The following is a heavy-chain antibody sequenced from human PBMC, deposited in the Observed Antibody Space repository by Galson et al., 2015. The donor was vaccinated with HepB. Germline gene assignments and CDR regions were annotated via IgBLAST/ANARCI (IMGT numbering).Heavy chain of an antibody. J-gene: IGHJ4*02. V-gene: IGHV4-31*03. CDR3: ARVGPRGSYYGSRSYYRNEHFDY. D-gene: IGHD3-10*01. CDR1: GGSISSGGYY. Sequence: TLSLTCTVSGGSISSGGYYWSWIRQHPGKGLEWIGYIYYSGSTYYNPSLKSRVTISVDTSKNQFSLKLSSVTAADTAVYYCARVGPRGSYYGSRSYYRNEHFDYWGQGTLVTVSS. CDR2: IYYSGST.